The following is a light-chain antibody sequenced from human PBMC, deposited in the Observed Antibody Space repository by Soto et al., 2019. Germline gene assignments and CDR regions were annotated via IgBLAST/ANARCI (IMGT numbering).Light chain of an antibody. V-gene: IGKV3-20*01. CDR2: GAS. Sequence: EIVLTQSPGTLSLSPGERATLSCRASQSVSSSYLAWYQQKPGQAPRLLIYGASTRATGIPARFSGSGSGTEFTLTISSLQSEDFAVYYCQQSGYSPITFGQGTRLEIK. J-gene: IGKJ5*01. CDR1: QSVSSSY. CDR3: QQSGYSPIT.